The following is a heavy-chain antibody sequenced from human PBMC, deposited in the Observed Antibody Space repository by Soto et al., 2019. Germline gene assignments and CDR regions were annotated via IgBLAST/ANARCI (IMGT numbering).Heavy chain of an antibody. CDR1: GGSISSSSYY. J-gene: IGHJ3*02. Sequence: PSETLSLTCTVSGGSISSSSYYWGWIRQPPGKGLEWIGSIYYSGSTYYNPSLKSRVTISVDTSKNQFSLKLSSVTAADTAVYYCARRYGYCGGDCYRSGAFDIWGQGTMVTVSS. CDR2: IYYSGST. V-gene: IGHV4-39*01. CDR3: ARRYGYCGGDCYRSGAFDI. D-gene: IGHD2-21*02.